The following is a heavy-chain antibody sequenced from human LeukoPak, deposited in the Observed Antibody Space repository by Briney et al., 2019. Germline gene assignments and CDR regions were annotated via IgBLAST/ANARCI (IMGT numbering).Heavy chain of an antibody. D-gene: IGHD2-15*01. V-gene: IGHV1-2*02. CDR3: ARDRCSGGSCYNDYFDY. CDR2: INPNSGGT. J-gene: IGHJ4*02. Sequence: ASVKVSCKASGYTFTGYYMHWVRQAPGQGLEWMGWINPNSGGTNYAQKFQGRVTMTRDTSISTAYMELSRLRSEDMAVYYCARDRCSGGSCYNDYFDYWGQGTLVTVSS. CDR1: GYTFTGYY.